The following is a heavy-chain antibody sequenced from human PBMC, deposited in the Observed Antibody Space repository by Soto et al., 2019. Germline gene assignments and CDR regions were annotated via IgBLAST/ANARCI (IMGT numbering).Heavy chain of an antibody. D-gene: IGHD3-22*01. V-gene: IGHV3-23*05. CDR2: ISPTANSI. J-gene: IGHJ4*02. CDR1: GTTFSTYA. CDR3: AKNSRDGYSYDL. Sequence: GGSLRLSCAASGTTFSTYAMTWVRQAAGKGPEWVSAISPTANSIYYAESVQGRFTISRDNSKSTVYLQMSSLRAEDTAMYYCAKNSRDGYSYDLWGPGTLVTVSS.